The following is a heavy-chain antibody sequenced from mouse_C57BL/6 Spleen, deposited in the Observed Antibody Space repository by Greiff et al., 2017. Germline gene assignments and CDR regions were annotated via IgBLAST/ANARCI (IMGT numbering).Heavy chain of an antibody. CDR2: IDPSDSEA. D-gene: IGHD1-1*01. CDR3: ASTTVVPFDY. J-gene: IGHJ2*01. Sequence: QVQLQQPGAELVRPGSSVKLSCKASGYTFTSYWMHWVKQRPIQGLEWIGNIDPSDSEAHYNQKFKDKATLTVDKSSSTAYMQLSSLTSEDSAVYYCASTTVVPFDYWGQGTTLTVSS. V-gene: IGHV1-52*01. CDR1: GYTFTSYW.